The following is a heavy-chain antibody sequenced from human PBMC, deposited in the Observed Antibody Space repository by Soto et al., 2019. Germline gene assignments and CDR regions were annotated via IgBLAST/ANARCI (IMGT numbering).Heavy chain of an antibody. J-gene: IGHJ6*03. D-gene: IGHD4-17*01. Sequence: SETLSLTCAVYGGSFSGYYWSWIRQPPGKGLEWIGEINHSGSTNYNPSLKSRVTISVDTSKNQFSLKLSSVTAADTAVYYCARSRTVTSRDYYYYYYMDVWGKGTTVTVSS. V-gene: IGHV4-34*01. CDR3: ARSRTVTSRDYYYYYYMDV. CDR1: GGSFSGYY. CDR2: INHSGST.